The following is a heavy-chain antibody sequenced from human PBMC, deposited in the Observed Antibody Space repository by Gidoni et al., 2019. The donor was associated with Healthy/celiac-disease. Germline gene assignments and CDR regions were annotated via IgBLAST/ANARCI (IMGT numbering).Heavy chain of an antibody. CDR2: IYYSGST. Sequence: QLQLQESGPGLVKPSETLSLTCTVSGGSISSSSYYWGWSRQPPGKGLEWIGSIYYSGSTYYNPSLKSRVTISVDTSKNQFSLKLSSVTAADTAVYYCARSIAVAGINWFDPWGQGTLVTVSS. CDR3: ARSIAVAGINWFDP. D-gene: IGHD6-19*01. V-gene: IGHV4-39*01. J-gene: IGHJ5*02. CDR1: GGSISSSSYY.